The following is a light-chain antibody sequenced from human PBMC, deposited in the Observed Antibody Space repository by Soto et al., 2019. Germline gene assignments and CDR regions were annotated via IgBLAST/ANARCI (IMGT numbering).Light chain of an antibody. CDR2: AAS. CDR1: ESIRSY. CDR3: QHYNSYSEA. V-gene: IGKV1-5*01. J-gene: IGKJ1*01. Sequence: DIQMTQSPSSLSASVGDRVTITCRASESIRSYLNWYQQKPGKAPNLLIYAASRLQSGVPSRFSGSGSGTEFTLTISSLQPDDFATYYCQHYNSYSEAFGQGTKVDI.